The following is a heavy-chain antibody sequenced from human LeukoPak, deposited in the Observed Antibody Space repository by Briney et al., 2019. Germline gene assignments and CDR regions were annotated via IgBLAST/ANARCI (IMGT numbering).Heavy chain of an antibody. CDR3: ARDNSVEDTAWWFDP. V-gene: IGHV1-69*06. D-gene: IGHD4-23*01. CDR1: GGTFSNCG. Sequence: ASVKVSCKASGGTFSNCGISWVRQAPGQGLEWMGGIIPIFHTANYAQKFQGRVTITADKSTSTAYMELSSLRSEDTAVYYCARDNSVEDTAWWFDPWGQGTLVTVSS. J-gene: IGHJ5*02. CDR2: IIPIFHTA.